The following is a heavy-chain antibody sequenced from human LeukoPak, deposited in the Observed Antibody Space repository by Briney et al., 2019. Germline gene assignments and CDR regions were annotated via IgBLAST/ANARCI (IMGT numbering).Heavy chain of an antibody. CDR1: GGSFSGYY. CDR3: ARLRAGRGGYYYGSGSYYNHNWFDP. V-gene: IGHV4-34*01. Sequence: KTSETLSLTCAVYGGSFSGYYWSWIRQPPGKGLEWIGEINHSGSTNYNPSLKSRVTISVDTSKNQFSLKLSSVTAADTAVYYCARLRAGRGGYYYGSGSYYNHNWFDPWGQGTLVTVSS. D-gene: IGHD3-10*01. J-gene: IGHJ5*02. CDR2: INHSGST.